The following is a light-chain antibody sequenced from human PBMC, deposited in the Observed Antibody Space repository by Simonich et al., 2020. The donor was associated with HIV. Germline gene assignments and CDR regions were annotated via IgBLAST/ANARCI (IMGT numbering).Light chain of an antibody. CDR1: QSLVHSDGNTY. V-gene: IGKV2-30*02. J-gene: IGKJ4*01. CDR2: KVS. Sequence: DDVMTQSPLSLPVTLGQPASISCRASQSLVHSDGNTYFNWFQQRQGLSPRRLIYKVSNRDSGVPDRFSGSGSGTDFTLKISRVKAADVGVYFCMQGTHWPVTFGGGTKVEIK. CDR3: MQGTHWPVT.